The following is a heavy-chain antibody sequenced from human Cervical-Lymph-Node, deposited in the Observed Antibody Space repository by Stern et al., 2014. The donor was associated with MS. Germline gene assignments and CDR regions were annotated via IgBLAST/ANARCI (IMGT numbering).Heavy chain of an antibody. CDR1: GGSITSSSYY. V-gene: IGHV4-39*01. Sequence: VQLVESGPGLVKPSETLSLTCTVSGGSITSSSYYWGWIRQPPGRGLEYIGTVYYTGSTFYDPSLKSRVTISVDTSKNPVALKLPSVTAADTAVYYCVRPDIMGTIWNWGQGTLVTVSS. CDR2: VYYTGST. CDR3: VRPDIMGTIWN. J-gene: IGHJ4*02. D-gene: IGHD1-26*01.